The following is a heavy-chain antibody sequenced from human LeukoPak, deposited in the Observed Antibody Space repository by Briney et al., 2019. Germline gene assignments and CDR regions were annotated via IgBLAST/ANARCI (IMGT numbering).Heavy chain of an antibody. CDR2: IHYSGST. CDR1: GGSISNFY. V-gene: IGHV4-59*01. CDR3: ARALYSGYDY. Sequence: PSETLSLTCSVFGGSISNFYWSWIRQPPGKGLEWIGYIHYSGSTNYNPSLKSRVTISVDTSKNQFSLKLTSVTAEDTAVYYCARALYSGYDYWGQETLVTVSS. J-gene: IGHJ4*02. D-gene: IGHD5-12*01.